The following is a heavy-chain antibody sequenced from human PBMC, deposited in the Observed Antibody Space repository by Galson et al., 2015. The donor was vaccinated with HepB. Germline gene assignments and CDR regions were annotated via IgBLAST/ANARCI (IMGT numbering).Heavy chain of an antibody. J-gene: IGHJ5*02. CDR3: ARNVAVAGRGDWFDP. CDR1: GYTFTGYY. V-gene: IGHV1-2*04. CDR2: INPNSGGT. Sequence: SVKVSCKASGYTFTGYYMHWVRQAPGQGLEWMGWINPNSGGTNYAQKFQGWVTMTRDTSISTAYMELSRLRSDDTAVYYCARNVAVAGRGDWFDPWGQGTLVTVSS. D-gene: IGHD6-19*01.